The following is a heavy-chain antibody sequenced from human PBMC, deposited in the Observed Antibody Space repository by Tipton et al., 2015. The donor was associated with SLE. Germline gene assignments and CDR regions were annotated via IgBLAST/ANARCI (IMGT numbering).Heavy chain of an antibody. D-gene: IGHD6-13*01. CDR2: INHSGST. CDR1: GGSFSGYY. CDR3: ARGGQQLVYHYYYGMDV. J-gene: IGHJ6*02. V-gene: IGHV4-34*01. Sequence: TLSLTCAVYGGSFSGYYWSWIRQPPGKGLEWIGEINHSGSTNYNPSLKSRVTISVDTSKNQFSLKLSSVTAADTAVYYCARGGQQLVYHYYYGMDVWGQGTTVTVSS.